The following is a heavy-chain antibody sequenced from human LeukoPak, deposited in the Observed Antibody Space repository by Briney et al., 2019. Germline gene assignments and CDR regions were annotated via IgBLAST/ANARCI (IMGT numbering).Heavy chain of an antibody. D-gene: IGHD3-22*01. CDR1: GGTFSSYA. V-gene: IGHV1-69*05. J-gene: IGHJ4*02. CDR3: AVSRADSSVYYSDY. Sequence: SVKVSCKASGGTFSSYAISWVRQAPGQGLEWMGRIIPIFGTANYAQKFQGRVTITTDESTSTAYMELSSLRSEDTAVYYCAVSRADSSVYYSDYWGQGTLVTVSS. CDR2: IIPIFGTA.